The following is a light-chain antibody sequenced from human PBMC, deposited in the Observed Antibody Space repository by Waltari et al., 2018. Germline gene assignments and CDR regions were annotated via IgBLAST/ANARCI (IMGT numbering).Light chain of an antibody. Sequence: QSALTQPASVSGSPGQSIPISCTGTSSDVAGYTYVPRHQRPPGKAPKLIIYDFSNRPSGVSDRFSGSKSGNTASLTISGLQAEDEADYYCCSYTSSSTWVFGGGTKLTVL. CDR2: DFS. CDR3: CSYTSSSTWV. V-gene: IGLV2-14*01. J-gene: IGLJ3*02. CDR1: SSDVAGYTY.